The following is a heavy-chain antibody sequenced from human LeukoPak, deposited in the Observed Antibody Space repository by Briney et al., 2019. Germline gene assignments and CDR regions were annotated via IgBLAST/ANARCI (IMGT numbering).Heavy chain of an antibody. Sequence: SETLSLTCTVSGGSISSCSYYWSWIRQPAGKGLEWIGRIYTSGSTNYNPSLKSRVTISVDTSKNQFSLKLSSVTAADTAVYYCARVPGKYYHDQLDYWGQGTLVTVSS. CDR3: ARVPGKYYHDQLDY. J-gene: IGHJ4*02. V-gene: IGHV4-61*02. D-gene: IGHD3-22*01. CDR2: IYTSGST. CDR1: GGSISSCSYY.